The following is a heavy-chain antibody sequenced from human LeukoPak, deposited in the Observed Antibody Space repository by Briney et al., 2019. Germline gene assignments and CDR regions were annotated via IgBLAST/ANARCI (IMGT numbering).Heavy chain of an antibody. CDR1: GYTFTGYY. J-gene: IGHJ6*03. V-gene: IGHV1-2*02. Sequence: ASVKVSCKASGYTFTGYYMHWVRQAPGQGLEWMGWINPNSGGTNYAQKFQGRVTMTRDTSISTAYMELSRLRSDDTAVYYCARERYNWTPYYYYMDVWGKGTTVTISS. CDR3: ARERYNWTPYYYYMDV. CDR2: INPNSGGT. D-gene: IGHD1-1*01.